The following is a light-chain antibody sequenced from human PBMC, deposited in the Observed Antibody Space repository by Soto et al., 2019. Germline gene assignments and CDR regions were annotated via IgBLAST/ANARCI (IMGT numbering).Light chain of an antibody. Sequence: DIVMTQSPDCLAVSLGERATINCKSSQSVLYSSNNKNYLAWYQQKPGQPPKLLIYWASTRESGFPDRFSGSGSGTDFTLTISSLQAEDAAVYYCQQYHSSPYTFGQGTKLEIK. CDR2: WAS. J-gene: IGKJ2*01. CDR3: QQYHSSPYT. V-gene: IGKV4-1*01. CDR1: QSVLYSSNNKNY.